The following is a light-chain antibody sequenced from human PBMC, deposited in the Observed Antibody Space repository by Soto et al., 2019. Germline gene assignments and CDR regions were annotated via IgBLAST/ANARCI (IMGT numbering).Light chain of an antibody. Sequence: EIVMTQSPATLSVSPGESATLSCRASQSVSSDLAWYQQKPGQAPRLLIYYTSTRATGFPARFSGGGSGTEFTLTISSLQSEDFANYYCQQYYNWPPFTFGQGTKVDIK. J-gene: IGKJ3*01. CDR3: QQYYNWPPFT. CDR2: YTS. CDR1: QSVSSD. V-gene: IGKV3-15*01.